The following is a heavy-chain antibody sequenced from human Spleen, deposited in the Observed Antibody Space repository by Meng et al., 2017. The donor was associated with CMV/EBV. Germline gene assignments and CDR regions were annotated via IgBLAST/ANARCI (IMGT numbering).Heavy chain of an antibody. D-gene: IGHD3-3*01. Sequence: ASVKVSCKASGYTFTGYYMHWVRQAPGQGLEWMGWINPNSGTTNYAQKFQGRVTMTRDTSISTAYMELSRLRSDDTAVYYCARDLRLGTTIFGVRSVHYGMDVWGQGTTVTVSS. CDR3: ARDLRLGTTIFGVRSVHYGMDV. CDR2: INPNSGTT. V-gene: IGHV1-2*02. J-gene: IGHJ6*02. CDR1: GYTFTGYY.